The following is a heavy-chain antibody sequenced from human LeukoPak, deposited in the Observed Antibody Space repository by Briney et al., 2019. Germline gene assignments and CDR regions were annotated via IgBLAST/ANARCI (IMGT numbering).Heavy chain of an antibody. CDR1: TYTYTKYY. CDR2: INPNSGGT. V-gene: IGHV1-2*02. Sequence: ASVNDSCQPYTYTYTKYYLHWVGQAPGQGLEWMGWINPNSGGTNYAQKFQGRVTLTRDSSTITAYMEMSSLRSVDTAIYYCASDNADLLWGQGTLVTVSS. CDR3: ASDNADLL. J-gene: IGHJ4*02. D-gene: IGHD2-21*01.